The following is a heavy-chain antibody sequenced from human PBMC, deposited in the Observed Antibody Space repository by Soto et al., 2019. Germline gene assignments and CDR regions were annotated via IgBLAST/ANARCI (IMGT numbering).Heavy chain of an antibody. D-gene: IGHD3-16*02. CDR2: ISHDGTDK. J-gene: IGHJ5*01. CDR1: GFTFWKFG. Sequence: GGSLRLSCAASGFTFWKFGLHWVRQSPREGLEWVALISHDGTDKYYADSVKGRFTISRDNSKDTLFLHMDNLRPEDTGIYYCAKPTSFVTCFDSWGQGTLVTVSS. CDR3: AKPTSFVTCFDS. V-gene: IGHV3-30*18.